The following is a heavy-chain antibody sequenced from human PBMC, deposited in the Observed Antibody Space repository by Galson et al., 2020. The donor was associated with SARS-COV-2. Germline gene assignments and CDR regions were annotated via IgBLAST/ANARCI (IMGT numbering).Heavy chain of an antibody. J-gene: IGHJ4*02. CDR3: ARGFVSVNMRVVVMTSAEIVLDY. CDR2: IGHTGRT. V-gene: IGHV4-34*01. Sequence: ETSETLSLTCAVYGGSFSGYYWSWIRQPPGKGLEWIGAIGHTGRTNYNPSLKSRVTMSVDTSKNQFSLRLTSVTAADTAFYYCARGFVSVNMRVVVMTSAEIVLDYWSQGTLVTVSS. D-gene: IGHD3-22*01. CDR1: GGSFSGYY.